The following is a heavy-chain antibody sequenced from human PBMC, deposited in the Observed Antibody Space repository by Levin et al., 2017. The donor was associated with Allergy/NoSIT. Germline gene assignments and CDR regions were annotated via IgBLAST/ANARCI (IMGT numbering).Heavy chain of an antibody. CDR1: GGSISSYY. V-gene: IGHV4-59*01. CDR2: IYYSGST. J-gene: IGHJ6*03. CDR3: ARTPGIGSGTVWGYYYYYYMDV. D-gene: IGHD3-10*01. Sequence: SQTLSLTCTVSGGSISSYYWSWIRPPPGKGLEWIGYIYYSGSTNYNPSLKSRVTISVDTSKNQFSLKLSSVTAADTAVYYCARTPGIGSGTVWGYYYYYYMDVWGKGTTVTVSS.